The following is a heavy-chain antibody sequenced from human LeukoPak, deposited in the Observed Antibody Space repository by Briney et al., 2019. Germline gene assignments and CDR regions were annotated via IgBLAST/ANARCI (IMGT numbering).Heavy chain of an antibody. J-gene: IGHJ6*02. Sequence: PSETLSLTCTVAGDSITTYYWNWIRQSPGKGLEWIGFAFYSGRTNYNPTLKSRVTMSVDTSKNQFSLKLSSVTAADTAVYYCARANYYYGMDVWGQGTTVTVSS. CDR2: AFYSGRT. CDR1: GDSITTYY. V-gene: IGHV4-59*12. CDR3: ARANYYYGMDV.